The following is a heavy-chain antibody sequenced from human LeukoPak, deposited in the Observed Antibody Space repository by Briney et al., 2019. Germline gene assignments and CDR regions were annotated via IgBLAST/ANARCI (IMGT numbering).Heavy chain of an antibody. D-gene: IGHD2-8*02. V-gene: IGHV3-23*01. CDR3: AKDVWWSVS. Sequence: GGPQRLSCVASGFTFSNHAMTWVRQAPGKGLEWVSAISANGVDTFYAPSVKGRFTISRDNSKNTLYLQINSLRAEDTAIYYCAKDVWWSVSWGQGTLVTVSS. J-gene: IGHJ5*02. CDR2: ISANGVDT. CDR1: GFTFSNHA.